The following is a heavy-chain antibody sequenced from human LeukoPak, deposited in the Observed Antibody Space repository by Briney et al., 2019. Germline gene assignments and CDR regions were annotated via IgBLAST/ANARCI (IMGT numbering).Heavy chain of an antibody. Sequence: SETLSLTCTVSGGSISSYYWSWIRQPPGKGLEWIGYIYYSGSTNYNPSLKSRVTMSVDTSKNQFSLKLSSVTAADTAVYYGARGPLTVTRGFDPWGQGTLVTVSS. CDR3: ARGPLTVTRGFDP. CDR1: GGSISSYY. J-gene: IGHJ5*02. V-gene: IGHV4-59*12. CDR2: IYYSGST. D-gene: IGHD4-17*01.